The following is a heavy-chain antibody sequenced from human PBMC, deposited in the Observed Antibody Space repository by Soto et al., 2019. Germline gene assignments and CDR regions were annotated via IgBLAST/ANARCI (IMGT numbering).Heavy chain of an antibody. J-gene: IGHJ3*02. V-gene: IGHV3-33*01. Sequence: GGSLRLSCAASGFMFTNSGMHWVRQAPGKGLEWVAVGWANGINNYCAAFVGGRVSISRDDSKSSLYLQMISLRGEDTALYFCVRERGPFDAFFIGGQGTMVTVSS. CDR3: VRERGPFDAFFI. CDR2: GWANGINN. CDR1: GFMFTNSG.